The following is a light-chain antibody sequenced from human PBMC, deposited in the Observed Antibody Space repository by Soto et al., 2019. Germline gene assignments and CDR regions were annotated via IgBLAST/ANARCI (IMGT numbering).Light chain of an antibody. V-gene: IGLV2-8*01. CDR3: SSYAGGNNLV. CDR2: EVS. J-gene: IGLJ2*01. Sequence: VLTQPPSASGSPGQSVTISCTGTSSDVGGYNYVSWYQHHPGKAPKLLISEVSERPSGVPDRFSGSKSANTASLTVSGLQAEDEADYYCSSYAGGNNLVFGGGTKVTVL. CDR1: SSDVGGYNY.